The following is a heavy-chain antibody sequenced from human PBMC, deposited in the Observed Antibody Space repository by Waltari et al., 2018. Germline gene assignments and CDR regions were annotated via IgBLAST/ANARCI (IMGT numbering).Heavy chain of an antibody. CDR3: ARVWAATNDY. Sequence: EVQLVESGGGLVKPGGSLRLSCAAYGFTFSSYRMNWVRQAPGKGLEWVSSISSSSSYIYYADSVKGRFTISRDNAKNSLYLQMNSLRAEDTVVYYCARVWAATNDYWGQGTLVNVSS. V-gene: IGHV3-21*01. J-gene: IGHJ4*02. CDR1: GFTFSSYR. D-gene: IGHD5-12*01. CDR2: ISSSSSYI.